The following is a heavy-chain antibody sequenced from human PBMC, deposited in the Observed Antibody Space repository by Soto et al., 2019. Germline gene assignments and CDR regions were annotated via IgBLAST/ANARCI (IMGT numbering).Heavy chain of an antibody. J-gene: IGHJ4*02. V-gene: IGHV1-18*01. CDR1: GYTFTSYG. CDR3: GSESSSRCHDY. D-gene: IGHD6-13*01. Sequence: QVQLVQSGAEVKKPGASVKVSCKASGYTFTSYGISWVRQAPGQGLEWMGWISAYNGNTNYAQKLEGRVTMTTDTSTSTGYMELRSLRCDDAAVYYCGSESSSRCHDYWGQGTLVTVSS. CDR2: ISAYNGNT.